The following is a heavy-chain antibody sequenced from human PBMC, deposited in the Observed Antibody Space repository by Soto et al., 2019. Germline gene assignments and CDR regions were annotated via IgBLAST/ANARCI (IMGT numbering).Heavy chain of an antibody. CDR2: ISYDGSNK. Sequence: GGSLRLSCAASGFTFSSYGMHWVRQAPGKGLEWVAVISYDGSNKYYADSVKGRFTISRDNSKNTLYLQMNSLRAEDTAVYYCAKPRYRDIVVVPAAPSSYYYMDVWGKGTTVTVSS. CDR3: AKPRYRDIVVVPAAPSSYYYMDV. D-gene: IGHD2-2*01. CDR1: GFTFSSYG. J-gene: IGHJ6*03. V-gene: IGHV3-30*18.